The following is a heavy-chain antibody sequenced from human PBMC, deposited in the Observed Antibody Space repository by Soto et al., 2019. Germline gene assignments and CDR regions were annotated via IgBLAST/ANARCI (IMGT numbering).Heavy chain of an antibody. Sequence: QVQLVQSGAEVKKPGSSVKVSCKASGGTFSSYAISWVRQAPGQGLEWMGGIIPIFGTANYAQKFQGRVTITADESTSTACRELSRPRSQDTDVYYCDRDGPIAAADYWGQGTLVPVSS. CDR2: IIPIFGTA. J-gene: IGHJ4*02. V-gene: IGHV1-69*01. D-gene: IGHD6-13*01. CDR3: DRDGPIAAADY. CDR1: GGTFSSYA.